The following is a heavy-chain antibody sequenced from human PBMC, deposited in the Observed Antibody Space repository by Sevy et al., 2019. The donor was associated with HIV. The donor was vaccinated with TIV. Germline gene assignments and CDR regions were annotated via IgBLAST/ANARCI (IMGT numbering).Heavy chain of an antibody. Sequence: GGSLRLSCKVSGFTFSTYAFHWVRQAPGKWLEWVSSISRSSTVYYADSVRGRFTISRDNVKNSLFLEMNSLRDEDTAVYYCAREAYYYDSREENWFDPWGQGTLVTVSS. CDR2: ISRSSTV. CDR1: GFTFSTYA. CDR3: AREAYYYDSREENWFDP. J-gene: IGHJ5*02. D-gene: IGHD3-22*01. V-gene: IGHV3-48*02.